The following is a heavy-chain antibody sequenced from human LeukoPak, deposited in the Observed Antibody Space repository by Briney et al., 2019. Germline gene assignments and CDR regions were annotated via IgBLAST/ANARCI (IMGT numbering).Heavy chain of an antibody. J-gene: IGHJ4*02. CDR1: GYTFTSYY. D-gene: IGHD2-2*01. Sequence: GASVKVSCKASGYTFTSYYLYWVRQAPGQGLEWMGIINPSGASTNYAQKFQGRVTMTRDTSTSTVYMELSSLRSEDTAVYFCARGFIVVPAAQGSIGGRRGYYFDFWGQGTLVTVTS. CDR2: INPSGAST. V-gene: IGHV1-46*01. CDR3: ARGFIVVPAAQGSIGGRRGYYFDF.